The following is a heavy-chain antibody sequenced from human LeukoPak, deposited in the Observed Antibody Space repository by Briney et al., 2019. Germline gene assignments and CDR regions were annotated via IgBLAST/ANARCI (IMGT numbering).Heavy chain of an antibody. CDR1: GFTVSTTY. D-gene: IGHD6-19*01. Sequence: GGSLRLSCAASGFTVSTTYVSWVRQAPGKGLEWVSVIYSGGSTYYADSVKGRFTISKDNSKNTLYLQMNSLRAEDTAVYYCARDLISSGWYVGFDYWGRGTLVTVSS. J-gene: IGHJ4*02. CDR2: IYSGGST. CDR3: ARDLISSGWYVGFDY. V-gene: IGHV3-66*02.